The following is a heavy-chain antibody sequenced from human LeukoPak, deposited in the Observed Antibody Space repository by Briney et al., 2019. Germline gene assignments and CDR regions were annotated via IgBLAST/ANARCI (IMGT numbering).Heavy chain of an antibody. Sequence: ASVKVSCKASGYTFTSYYMHWVRQATGQGLEWMGWMNPNSGNTGYAQKFQGRVTMTRNTSISTAYMELSSLRSEDTAVYYCARGKAARPIRYNWFDPWGQGTLVTVSS. D-gene: IGHD6-6*01. V-gene: IGHV1-8*02. CDR1: GYTFTSYY. CDR3: ARGKAARPIRYNWFDP. J-gene: IGHJ5*02. CDR2: MNPNSGNT.